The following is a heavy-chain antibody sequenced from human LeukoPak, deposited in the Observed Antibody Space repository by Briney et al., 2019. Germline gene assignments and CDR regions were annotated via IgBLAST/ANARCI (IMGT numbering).Heavy chain of an antibody. Sequence: GGSLRLSCAASGFTFSSYAMSWVRQAPGKRLEWVSYISSSGSTIYYADSVKGRFTVSRDNSRNSLFLQMNGLRAEDTAVYYCASRYSPFDFWGQGTLVTVSS. CDR3: ASRYSPFDF. J-gene: IGHJ4*02. V-gene: IGHV3-48*04. D-gene: IGHD5-18*01. CDR2: ISSSGSTI. CDR1: GFTFSSYA.